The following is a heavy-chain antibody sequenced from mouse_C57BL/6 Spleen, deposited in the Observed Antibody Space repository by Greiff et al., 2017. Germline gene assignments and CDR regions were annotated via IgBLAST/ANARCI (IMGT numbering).Heavy chain of an antibody. V-gene: IGHV1-82*01. CDR3: ANYGSSYYFDY. D-gene: IGHD1-1*01. CDR1: GYAFSSSW. Sequence: VHLVESGPELVKPGASVKISCKASGYAFSSSWMNWVKQRPGKGLEWIGRIYPGDGDTNYNGKFKGKATLTADKSSSTAYMQLSSLTSEDSAVYFCANYGSSYYFDYWGQGTTLTVSS. CDR2: IYPGDGDT. J-gene: IGHJ2*01.